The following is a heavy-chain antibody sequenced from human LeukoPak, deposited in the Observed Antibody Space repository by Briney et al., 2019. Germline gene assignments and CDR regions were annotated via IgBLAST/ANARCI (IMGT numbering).Heavy chain of an antibody. J-gene: IGHJ5*02. CDR3: ARDLRYGSGSYYWFDP. CDR1: GGSISSYY. CDR2: IYYSGST. Sequence: SETLSLTCTVSGGSISSYYWSWIRQPPGKGLEWIGYIYYSGSTNYNPSLKSRVTISVDTSKNQFSLKLSSVTAADTAAYYCARDLRYGSGSYYWFDPWGQGTLVTVSS. D-gene: IGHD3-10*01. V-gene: IGHV4-59*01.